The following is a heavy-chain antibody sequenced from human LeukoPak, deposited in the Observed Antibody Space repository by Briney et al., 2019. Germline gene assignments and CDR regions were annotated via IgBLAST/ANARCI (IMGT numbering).Heavy chain of an antibody. Sequence: GGSLRLSCTTSGFTFKNHAMTWVRQAPGKGLEWVSSISSSSSYIYYADSVKGRFTISRDNAKNSLYLQMNSLRAEDTAVYYCARGEDWFDPWGQGTLVTVSS. CDR3: ARGEDWFDP. CDR2: ISSSSSYI. V-gene: IGHV3-21*01. CDR1: GFTFKNHA. J-gene: IGHJ5*02.